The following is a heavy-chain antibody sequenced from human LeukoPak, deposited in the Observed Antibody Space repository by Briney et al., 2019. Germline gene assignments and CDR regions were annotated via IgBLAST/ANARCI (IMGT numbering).Heavy chain of an antibody. CDR3: ARDGALAYYDFWSGYSSGSHHYMDV. J-gene: IGHJ6*03. CDR2: INHSGST. V-gene: IGHV4-34*01. D-gene: IGHD3-3*01. Sequence: SETLSLTCAVYGGSFSGYYWSWIRQPPGKGLEWIGEINHSGSTNYNPSLKSRVTISVDTSKNQFSLKLSSVTAADTAVYYCARDGALAYYDFWSGYSSGSHHYMDVWGKGTTVTVSS. CDR1: GGSFSGYY.